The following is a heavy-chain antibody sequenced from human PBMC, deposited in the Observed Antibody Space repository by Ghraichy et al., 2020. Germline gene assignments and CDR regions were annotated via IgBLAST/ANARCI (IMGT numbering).Heavy chain of an antibody. Sequence: SETLSLTCAVYGGSFSGYYWSWIRQPPGKGLEWIGEINHSGSTNYNPSLKSRVTISVDTSKNQFSLKLSSVTAADTAVYYCARAPAYDSSGYYRILDYWGQGTLVTVSS. J-gene: IGHJ4*02. CDR3: ARAPAYDSSGYYRILDY. V-gene: IGHV4-34*01. D-gene: IGHD3-22*01. CDR2: INHSGST. CDR1: GGSFSGYY.